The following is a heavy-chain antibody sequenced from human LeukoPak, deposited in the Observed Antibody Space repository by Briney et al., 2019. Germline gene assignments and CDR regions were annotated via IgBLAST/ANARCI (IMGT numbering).Heavy chain of an antibody. CDR1: GFTFSNYG. Sequence: GGSLRLSCAASGFTFSNYGMHWVRQAPGKGLEWVAVIWYDGSNKYSADSVKGRFTISRDNSKNTLYLQMNSLRVEDTAVYYCAKDWGSSDWYNWFDPWGQGTLVTVSS. J-gene: IGHJ5*02. V-gene: IGHV3-30*02. D-gene: IGHD6-19*01. CDR3: AKDWGSSDWYNWFDP. CDR2: IWYDGSNK.